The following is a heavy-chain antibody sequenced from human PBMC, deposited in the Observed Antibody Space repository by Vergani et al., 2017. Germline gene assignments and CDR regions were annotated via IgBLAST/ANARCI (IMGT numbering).Heavy chain of an antibody. CDR3: ARTADTAMAGYAFYI. CDR1: GYSISRNNW. CDR2: NFYSGSF. V-gene: IGHV4-28*02. J-gene: IGHJ3*02. D-gene: IGHD5-18*01. Sequence: QVQLQESGPGLVKPSQTLSLTCAVSGYSISRNNWWGWIRQPPGKGLVWIGYNFYSGSFNYSPSLKGRVTMSVDTSKNPFSLSLGSVTAVDTAVYYCARTADTAMAGYAFYIWGRATLVTVSS.